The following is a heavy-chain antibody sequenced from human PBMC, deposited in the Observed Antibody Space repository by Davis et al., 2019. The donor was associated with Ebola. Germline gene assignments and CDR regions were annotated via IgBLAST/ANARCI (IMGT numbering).Heavy chain of an antibody. V-gene: IGHV1-18*01. Sequence: ASVKVSCKASGYTFTSYDINWVRQAPGQGLEWMGWISAYNGNTNYAQKLQGRVTMTTDTSTSTAYMELRSLRSDDTAVYYCARGPRGRYGGNSDWYFDLWGRGTLVTVSS. D-gene: IGHD4-23*01. CDR2: ISAYNGNT. CDR1: GYTFTSYD. J-gene: IGHJ2*01. CDR3: ARGPRGRYGGNSDWYFDL.